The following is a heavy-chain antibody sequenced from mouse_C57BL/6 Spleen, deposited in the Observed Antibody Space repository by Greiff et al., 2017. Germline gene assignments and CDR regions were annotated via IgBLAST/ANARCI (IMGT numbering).Heavy chain of an antibody. D-gene: IGHD2-4*01. CDR3: ERCDYDGGDWYFDG. CDR1: GYTFTDYY. Sequence: QVQLQQSGPELVKPGASVKTSCKASGYTFTDYYINWVKQRPGQGLEWIGWIFPGSGSTYYNEKFKGKATLTVDKSSSTAYMLLSSLTSEDSAVYFCERCDYDGGDWYFDGWGTGATVTVSS. CDR2: IFPGSGST. J-gene: IGHJ1*03. V-gene: IGHV1-75*01.